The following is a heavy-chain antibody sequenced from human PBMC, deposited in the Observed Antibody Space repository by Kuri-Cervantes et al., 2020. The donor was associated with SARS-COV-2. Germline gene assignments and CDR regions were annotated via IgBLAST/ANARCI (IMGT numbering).Heavy chain of an antibody. D-gene: IGHD3-16*01. CDR1: GFTFSSYA. J-gene: IGHJ6*02. CDR2: ISGSGGST. V-gene: IGHV3-23*01. Sequence: GESLKISCAASGFTFSSYAMSWVRQAPGKGLEWVSAISGSGGSTYYADSVKGRFTISRDNSKSTLYLQMNSLRVEDAAVYYCAKWGGRPYYYYGMDVWGQGTTVTVSS. CDR3: AKWGGRPYYYYGMDV.